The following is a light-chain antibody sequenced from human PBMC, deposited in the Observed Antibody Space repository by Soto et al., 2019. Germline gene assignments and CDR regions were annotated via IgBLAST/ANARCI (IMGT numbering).Light chain of an antibody. CDR2: DVS. CDR1: SSDVGVYNY. V-gene: IGLV2-14*03. CDR3: SSYTSSSTYV. Sequence: QSALTQPASVSGSPGQSIIISCTGTSSDVGVYNYVSWYQQHPGKVPKLMISDVSNRPSGVSDRFSGSKSGNTASLTISGLQAEDEADYYCSSYTSSSTYVFGTGTQLTVL. J-gene: IGLJ1*01.